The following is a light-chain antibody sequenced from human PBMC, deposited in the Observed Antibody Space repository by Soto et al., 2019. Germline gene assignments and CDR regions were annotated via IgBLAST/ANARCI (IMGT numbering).Light chain of an antibody. V-gene: IGKV3-15*01. Sequence: EIVMTQSPATLSVSPGERATLSCRASQSVTSNLAWYQQRPGQAPRLLIYGASTRATGVPARFSGSGSGTEFTPTLSSLQSEDFAVYYCQQYNNWPPLTFGGGTQVEIK. CDR2: GAS. CDR1: QSVTSN. CDR3: QQYNNWPPLT. J-gene: IGKJ4*01.